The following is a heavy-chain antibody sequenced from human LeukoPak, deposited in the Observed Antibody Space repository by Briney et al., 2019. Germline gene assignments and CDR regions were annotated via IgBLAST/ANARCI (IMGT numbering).Heavy chain of an antibody. V-gene: IGHV3-53*01. CDR1: GFTVSSNY. D-gene: IGHD3-9*01. CDR3: AREDYDILTGLAAGDY. CDR2: IYSGGST. Sequence: GGSLRLSWAASGFTVSSNYMSWVRQAPGKGLEWVSVIYSGGSTYYADSVKGRFTISRDNSKNTLYLQMNSLRAEDTAVYYCAREDYDILTGLAAGDYWGQGTLVTVS. J-gene: IGHJ4*02.